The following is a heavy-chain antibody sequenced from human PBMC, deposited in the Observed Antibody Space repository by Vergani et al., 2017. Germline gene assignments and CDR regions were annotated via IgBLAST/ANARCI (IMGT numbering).Heavy chain of an antibody. Sequence: QVQLQESGPGLVKPSETLSLTCTVSGGSISSYYWSWIRQPPGKGLEWIGYIYYSGSTNYNPSLKSRVTISVDTSKNQCSLKLSSVTAADTAVYYCARVNVDTAMVDFYYFDYWGQGTLVTVSS. CDR2: IYYSGST. CDR1: GGSISSYY. CDR3: ARVNVDTAMVDFYYFDY. D-gene: IGHD5-18*01. J-gene: IGHJ4*02. V-gene: IGHV4-59*01.